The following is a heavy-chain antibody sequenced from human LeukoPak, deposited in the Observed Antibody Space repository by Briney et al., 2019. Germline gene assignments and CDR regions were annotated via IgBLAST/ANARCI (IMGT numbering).Heavy chain of an antibody. CDR3: ARDLGRYDY. V-gene: IGHV4-4*07. D-gene: IGHD1-26*01. Sequence: SETLSLTCTVSGGSLSNFYWSWLRQAAGKRLEWIGLIYTTGTTDYNPSLKSRVTMSIDTSKNQFSLRLSSVTAADTAVYYCARDLGRYDYWGHGTLVAVSS. CDR2: IYTTGTT. J-gene: IGHJ4*01. CDR1: GGSLSNFY.